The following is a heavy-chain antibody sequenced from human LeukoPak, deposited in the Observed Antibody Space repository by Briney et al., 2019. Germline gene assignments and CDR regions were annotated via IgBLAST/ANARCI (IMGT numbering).Heavy chain of an antibody. D-gene: IGHD3-3*01. CDR2: ISGSGGST. CDR3: AKSITIFGEGGYYFDY. Sequence: GGSLRLSCAASGFTFSSYAMSWVRQAPGKGLEWVSAISGSGGSTYYADSVKGRFTISRDNSKNTLYLQMNSLRAEDTAVYYRAKSITIFGEGGYYFDYWGQGTLVTVSS. J-gene: IGHJ4*02. CDR1: GFTFSSYA. V-gene: IGHV3-23*01.